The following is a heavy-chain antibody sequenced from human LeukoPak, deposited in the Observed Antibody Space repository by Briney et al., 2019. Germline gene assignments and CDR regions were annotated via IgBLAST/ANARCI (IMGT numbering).Heavy chain of an antibody. D-gene: IGHD3-10*01. CDR3: TRPGVVRGVIMVTDDY. CDR2: IRSKANSYAT. V-gene: IGHV3-73*01. Sequence: GGSLKLSCAASGFTFSGSAMHWVHQASGKGLEWVGRIRSKANSYATAYAASVKGRFTISRDDSKNTAYLQMNSLKTEDTAVYYCTRPGVVRGVIMVTDDYWGQGTLVTVSS. J-gene: IGHJ4*02. CDR1: GFTFSGSA.